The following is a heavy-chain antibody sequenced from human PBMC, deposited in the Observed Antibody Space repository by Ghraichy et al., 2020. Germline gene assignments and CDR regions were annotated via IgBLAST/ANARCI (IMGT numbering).Heavy chain of an antibody. J-gene: IGHJ6*02. Sequence: SETLSLTCAVYGGSFSVYSWIWIRQPPGKGLEWIGEINQSGSTKYNPSLKSRVSISRDTSKNQFSLKLSSVTAADTAVYYCALISGGHQYGLDVWGQGTMVTVSS. CDR2: INQSGST. CDR1: GGSFSVYS. D-gene: IGHD2-8*02. CDR3: ALISGGHQYGLDV. V-gene: IGHV4-34*01.